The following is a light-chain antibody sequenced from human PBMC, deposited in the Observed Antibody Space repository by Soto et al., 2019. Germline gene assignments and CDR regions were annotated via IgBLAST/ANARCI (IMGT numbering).Light chain of an antibody. CDR1: SSDVGSYNL. CDR3: CSYAGSSTPYG. CDR2: EVS. V-gene: IGLV2-23*02. Sequence: QSVLTQPASVSGSPGQSITISCTGTSSDVGSYNLVSWYQQHPDKAPKLMIYEVSKRPSGVSNRFSGSKSGNTASLTISGLQAEDEADYYCCSYAGSSTPYGFGTGTKVTVL. J-gene: IGLJ1*01.